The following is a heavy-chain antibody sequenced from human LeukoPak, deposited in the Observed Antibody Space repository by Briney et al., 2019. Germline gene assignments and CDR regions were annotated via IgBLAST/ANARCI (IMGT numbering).Heavy chain of an antibody. V-gene: IGHV4-61*02. D-gene: IGHD1-26*01. J-gene: IGHJ4*02. Sequence: SQTLSLTCTVSGGSLSSGSYYWSWVRQPAGRGLEWIGRIYTSGSTNYNPSLKSRVTISEDTSKNQFSLKLSSVTAADTAVYYCAREGPPYSGSYPLDYWGQGTLVTVSS. CDR2: IYTSGST. CDR1: GGSLSSGSYY. CDR3: AREGPPYSGSYPLDY.